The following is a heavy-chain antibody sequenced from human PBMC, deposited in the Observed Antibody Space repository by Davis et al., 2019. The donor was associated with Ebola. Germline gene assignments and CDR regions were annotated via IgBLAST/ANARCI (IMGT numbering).Heavy chain of an antibody. D-gene: IGHD4-17*01. CDR1: GASISSYY. CDR2: IYYSGST. Sequence: SETLSLTCSVSGASISSYYWSWIRQPPGKGLEWIGYIYYSGSTNYNPSLKSRVTISVDTSKNQFSLKLSSVTAADTAVYYCASLTVQTTGLDYWGQGTLVTVSS. J-gene: IGHJ4*02. CDR3: ASLTVQTTGLDY. V-gene: IGHV4-59*08.